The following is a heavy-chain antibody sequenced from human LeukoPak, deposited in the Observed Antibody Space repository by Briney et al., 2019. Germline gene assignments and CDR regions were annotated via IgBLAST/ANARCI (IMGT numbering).Heavy chain of an antibody. Sequence: ASVKVSCKASGYTFTSYYMHWVRQAPGKGLEWMGGFDPEDGETIYAQKFQGRVNMTEDTSTDTAYMELSSLRSEDTAVYYCATSPVGYDSSGPKGPLDYWGQGTLVTVSS. D-gene: IGHD3-22*01. V-gene: IGHV1-24*01. J-gene: IGHJ4*02. CDR2: FDPEDGET. CDR3: ATSPVGYDSSGPKGPLDY. CDR1: GYTFTSYY.